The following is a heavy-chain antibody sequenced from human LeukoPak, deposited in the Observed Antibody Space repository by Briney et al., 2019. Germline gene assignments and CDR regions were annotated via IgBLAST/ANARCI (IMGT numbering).Heavy chain of an antibody. Sequence: PGGSLRLSCAASGFTFSSYSMNWVRQAPGKGLEWVSVIYSGGSTNYADSVKGRFTISRDNSKNTLYLQMNSLTDEDTAVYYCARSSGYDSRSGDYWGQGTLVTVSS. CDR2: IYSGGST. CDR3: ARSSGYDSRSGDY. CDR1: GFTFSSYS. J-gene: IGHJ4*02. V-gene: IGHV3-66*01. D-gene: IGHD5-12*01.